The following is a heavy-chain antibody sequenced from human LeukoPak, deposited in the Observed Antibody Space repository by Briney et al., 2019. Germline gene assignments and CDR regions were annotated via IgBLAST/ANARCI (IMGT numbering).Heavy chain of an antibody. J-gene: IGHJ4*02. Sequence: GGSLRLSCAASGINFSNAWLNWVRQAPGKGLEWVSYISSSSSTIYYADSVKGRFTISRDNAKNSLYLQMNSLRDEDTAVYYCASDKFSSWYFDYWGQGTLVTVSS. CDR3: ASDKFSSWYFDY. D-gene: IGHD6-13*01. CDR2: ISSSSSTI. CDR1: GINFSNAW. V-gene: IGHV3-48*02.